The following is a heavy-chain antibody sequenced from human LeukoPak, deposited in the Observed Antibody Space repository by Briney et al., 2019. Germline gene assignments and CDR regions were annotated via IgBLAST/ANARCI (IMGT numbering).Heavy chain of an antibody. D-gene: IGHD6-6*01. V-gene: IGHV3-21*01. CDR3: ASSSIADPDAFDI. Sequence: GGPLRLSCAASGFTFSSYSMNWVRQAPGKGLEWVSSISSSSSYIYYADSVKGRFTISRDNAKNSLYLQMNSLRAEDTAVYYCASSSIADPDAFDIWGQGTMVTVSS. J-gene: IGHJ3*02. CDR2: ISSSSSYI. CDR1: GFTFSSYS.